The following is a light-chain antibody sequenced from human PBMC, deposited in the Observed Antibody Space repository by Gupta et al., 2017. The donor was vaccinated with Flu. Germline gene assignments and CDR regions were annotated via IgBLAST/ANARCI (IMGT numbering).Light chain of an antibody. CDR3: LSSTANDPLWL. CDR1: SSDDGAFNY. J-gene: IGLJ2*01. Sequence: SALTQPSCVSVPTGQAVTISCRGTSSDDGAFNYVSWYQPHPGKAPKLIIFEVNKRPSGIPNRFSGSNSGNTATLPISGPQAEDEANYYCLSSTANDPLWLFGGGTKLTVL. CDR2: EVN. V-gene: IGLV2-11*01.